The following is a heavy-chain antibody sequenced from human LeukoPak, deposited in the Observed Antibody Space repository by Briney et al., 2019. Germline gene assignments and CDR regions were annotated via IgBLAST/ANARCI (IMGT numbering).Heavy chain of an antibody. V-gene: IGHV4-39*07. J-gene: IGHJ3*02. CDR1: GGSISSSSYY. D-gene: IGHD3-16*02. CDR3: ASLSAGRRGLSDAFDI. Sequence: SETLSLTCTVSGGSISSSSYYWGWIRQPPGKGLEWIGSIYYSGSTYYNPSLKSRVTISVDTSKNRFSLKLSSVTAADTAVYYCASLSAGRRGLSDAFDIWGQGTMVTVSS. CDR2: IYYSGST.